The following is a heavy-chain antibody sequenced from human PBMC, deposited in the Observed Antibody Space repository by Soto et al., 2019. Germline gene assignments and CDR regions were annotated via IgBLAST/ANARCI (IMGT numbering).Heavy chain of an antibody. CDR1: GVRVRISV. V-gene: IGHV3-21*04. D-gene: IGHD6-13*01. Sequence: PGGCLELGCAASGVRVRISVMDGVRKAQGKGLEWVSSISRSSSYIYYADSVKGRFTISRDNSQNTLYLLMNSLRAEDTAVYYCAKYEQGHSSSWAIDYWGQGTLVTVSS. J-gene: IGHJ4*02. CDR2: ISRSSSYI. CDR3: AKYEQGHSSSWAIDY.